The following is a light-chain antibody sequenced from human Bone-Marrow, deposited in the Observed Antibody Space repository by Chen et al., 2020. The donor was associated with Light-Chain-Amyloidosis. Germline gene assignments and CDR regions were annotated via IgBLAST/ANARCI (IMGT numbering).Light chain of an antibody. V-gene: IGLV3-25*03. Sequence: SYDLTQPPSSSVSPGQTARINCSGDDLPTKYAYWYQQKPGQAPVLVIHRDTERPSGISERLSGSSSGTTATLTISGVQAEDEADYHCQSADSSGTYEVIFGGGTKLTVL. CDR1: DLPTKY. J-gene: IGLJ2*01. CDR3: QSADSSGTYEVI. CDR2: RDT.